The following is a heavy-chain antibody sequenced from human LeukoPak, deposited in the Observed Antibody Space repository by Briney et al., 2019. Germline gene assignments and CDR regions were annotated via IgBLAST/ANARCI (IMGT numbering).Heavy chain of an antibody. CDR2: ISGSSSYI. CDR3: ARANYDSSGYYFDS. CDR1: GFTFSSYS. J-gene: IGHJ4*02. Sequence: GGSLRLSCTASGFTFSSYSMNWVRQAPGKGLEWVSSISGSSSYINYADSVKGRFTISRDNAKNSLYLQMSSLRAEDTAVYYCARANYDSSGYYFDSWGQGTLVTVSS. D-gene: IGHD3-22*01. V-gene: IGHV3-21*01.